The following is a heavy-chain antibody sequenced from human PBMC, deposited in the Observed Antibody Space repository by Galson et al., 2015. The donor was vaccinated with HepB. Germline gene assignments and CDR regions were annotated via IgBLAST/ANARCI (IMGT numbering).Heavy chain of an antibody. J-gene: IGHJ4*02. Sequence: SLRLSCAASGFTFSSYAMHWVRQAPGKGLEWVAVISYDGSNKYYADSVKGRFTISRDNSKNTLYLQMNSLRAKDTAVYYCAAPNSDCSSTSCYEEKLDYWGQGTLVTVSS. CDR2: ISYDGSNK. CDR1: GFTFSSYA. V-gene: IGHV3-30-3*01. CDR3: AAPNSDCSSTSCYEEKLDY. D-gene: IGHD2-2*01.